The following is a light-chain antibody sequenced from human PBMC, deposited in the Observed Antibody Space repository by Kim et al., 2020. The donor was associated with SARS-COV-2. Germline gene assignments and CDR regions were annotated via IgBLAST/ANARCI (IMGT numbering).Light chain of an antibody. J-gene: IGKJ1*01. CDR1: QGISSY. CDR3: QQYYSYPKT. Sequence: ASTGDRVTITCRASQGISSYLAWYQQKPGKAPKLLIYAASTLQSGVPSRFNGSGSGTDFTLTISCLQSEDFATYYCQQYYSYPKTFGQGTKVDIK. V-gene: IGKV1-8*01. CDR2: AAS.